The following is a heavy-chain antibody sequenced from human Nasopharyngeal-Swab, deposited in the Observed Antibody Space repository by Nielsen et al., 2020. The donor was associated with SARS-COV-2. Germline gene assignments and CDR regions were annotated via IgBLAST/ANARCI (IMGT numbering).Heavy chain of an antibody. CDR2: ISGSGGST. J-gene: IGHJ6*03. Sequence: GGSLRLSCAASGFTFSNYAMTWVRQAPGKGLEWVSAISGSGGSTYYADSVKGRFTISRDNSKNTLYLQMNSLRAGDTAVYYCAKEGSSSSWYYYYYYMDVWGKGTTVTVSS. CDR1: GFTFSNYA. V-gene: IGHV3-23*01. CDR3: AKEGSSSSWYYYYYYMDV. D-gene: IGHD6-13*01.